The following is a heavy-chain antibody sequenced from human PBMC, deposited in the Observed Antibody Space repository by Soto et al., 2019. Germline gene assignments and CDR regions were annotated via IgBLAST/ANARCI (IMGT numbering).Heavy chain of an antibody. CDR1: GFTLSNYA. V-gene: IGHV3-23*01. Sequence: EVQLLESGGGLVQPGGSLRLSCGTSGFTLSNYAMNWVRQSPGKGLEWVSSISASGDSTYYPESVKGRFTVSRDNSKNPLYLQIDSLRAEDTAVYYCAKGGSLTGYFTYDYWGQGALVTVSS. D-gene: IGHD3-9*01. J-gene: IGHJ4*02. CDR2: ISASGDST. CDR3: AKGGSLTGYFTYDY.